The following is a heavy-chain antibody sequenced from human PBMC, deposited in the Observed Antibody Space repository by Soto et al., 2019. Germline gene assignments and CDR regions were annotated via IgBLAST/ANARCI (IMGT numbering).Heavy chain of an antibody. J-gene: IGHJ6*02. CDR3: ARTRWTTVTTRDPHYYGMAV. Sequence: SVKVSCKASGGTFSSYAISWVRQAPGQGLEWMGGIIPIFGTANYAQKFQGRVTITADESTSTAYMELSSLRSEDTAVYYCARTRWTTVTTRDPHYYGMAVWGQGTTVTVSS. D-gene: IGHD4-17*01. CDR1: GGTFSSYA. CDR2: IIPIFGTA. V-gene: IGHV1-69*13.